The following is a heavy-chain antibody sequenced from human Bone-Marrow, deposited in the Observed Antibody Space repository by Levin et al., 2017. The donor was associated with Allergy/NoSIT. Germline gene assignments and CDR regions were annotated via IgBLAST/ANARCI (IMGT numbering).Heavy chain of an antibody. D-gene: IGHD2-8*01. CDR3: ARDVLATSGGPMDV. J-gene: IGHJ6*02. V-gene: IGHV3-21*01. CDR2: ISSSLSYI. CDR1: GSTFSNYF. Sequence: GESLKISCVGSGSTFSNYFMNWVRQVPGKGLEWVSSISSSLSYIYYADSVKGRFTISRDNAKNSLYLQMNSLRVEDTAVYYCARDVLATSGGPMDVWGQGTTVTVSS.